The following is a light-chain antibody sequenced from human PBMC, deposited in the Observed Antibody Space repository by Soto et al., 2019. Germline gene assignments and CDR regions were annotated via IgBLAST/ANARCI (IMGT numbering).Light chain of an antibody. CDR3: SSYTNSNTWV. J-gene: IGLJ3*02. Sequence: QSVLTQPASVSGSPGQSITISCTGTSSDIGGRNHVSWYQQHPGEAPKLMIYKVSNRPSGVSNRFSGSKSDNTASLTISGLQAEDEADYYCSSYTNSNTWVFGGGTKLTVL. CDR2: KVS. CDR1: SSDIGGRNH. V-gene: IGLV2-14*01.